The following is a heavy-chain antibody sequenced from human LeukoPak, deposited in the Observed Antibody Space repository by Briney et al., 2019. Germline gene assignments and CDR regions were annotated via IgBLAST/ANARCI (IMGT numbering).Heavy chain of an antibody. CDR1: GFTVSSNY. Sequence: GGSLRLSCAASGFTVSSNYMSWVRQAPGKGLEWVSVIYSGGTTSYTDSVKGRFTFSRDMSKNTLYLQMNNLRAEDTAVYYCARMLGGGYTGLFDCWGQGTLVTVSS. D-gene: IGHD3-10*02. CDR2: IYSGGTT. V-gene: IGHV3-53*01. J-gene: IGHJ4*02. CDR3: ARMLGGGYTGLFDC.